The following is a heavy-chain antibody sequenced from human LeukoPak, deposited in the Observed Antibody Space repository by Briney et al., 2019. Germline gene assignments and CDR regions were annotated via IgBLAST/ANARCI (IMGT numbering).Heavy chain of an antibody. CDR2: IKTDGSET. CDR1: GSSFRNYW. Sequence: GGPLSLPCAAPGSSFRNYWMGWVRQAPGKGLPSVANIKTDGSETYYVDSVKGRFTISRDNAKNSLFLQMNSLRAEDTAIYYCVSAIRGSPIDYWGQGTLVSVPS. CDR3: VSAIRGSPIDY. V-gene: IGHV3-7*01. D-gene: IGHD3-10*01. J-gene: IGHJ4*02.